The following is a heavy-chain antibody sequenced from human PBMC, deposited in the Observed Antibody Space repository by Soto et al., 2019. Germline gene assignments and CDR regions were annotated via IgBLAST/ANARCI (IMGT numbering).Heavy chain of an antibody. Sequence: SETLSLTCTVSGGSISSGDYYWSWIRQPPGKGLEWIGYIYYSGSTYYHPSLKSRVTISVDTSKNQFSLKLSSVTAADTAVYYCARRYYDSSGYPPQGFYYFDYWGQGTLVTVSS. J-gene: IGHJ4*02. CDR1: GGSISSGDYY. CDR3: ARRYYDSSGYPPQGFYYFDY. V-gene: IGHV4-30-4*01. CDR2: IYYSGST. D-gene: IGHD3-22*01.